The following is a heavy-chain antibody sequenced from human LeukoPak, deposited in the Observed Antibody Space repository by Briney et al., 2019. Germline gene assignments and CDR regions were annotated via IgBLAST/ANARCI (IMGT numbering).Heavy chain of an antibody. J-gene: IGHJ4*02. CDR3: ARDRVEVGSTYTFEYFDY. CDR1: EFTVSSNY. V-gene: IGHV3-30-3*01. Sequence: PGGSLRLSCAASEFTVSSNYMHWVRQAPGKGLEWVAFISSDASKKYYLDSVRGRFTISRDNSKNTLYLQMNSLRPEDTAVYYCARDRVEVGSTYTFEYFDYWDQGTLVTVSS. D-gene: IGHD3-16*01. CDR2: ISSDASKK.